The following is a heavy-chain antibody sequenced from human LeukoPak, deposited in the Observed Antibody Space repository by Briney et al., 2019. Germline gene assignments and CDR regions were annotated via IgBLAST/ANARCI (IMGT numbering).Heavy chain of an antibody. CDR2: IYYSGST. CDR3: ARVATVVAANYYYYGMDV. CDR1: GGSISSGDYY. Sequence: SQTLSLTCTVSGGSISSGDYYWGWIRQPPGKGLEWIEYIYYSGSTYYNPSLKSRVTISVYTSKNQFSPKLSSVTAADTAVYYCARVATVVAANYYYYGMDVWGQGITVTVSS. V-gene: IGHV4-30-4*01. J-gene: IGHJ6*02. D-gene: IGHD2-15*01.